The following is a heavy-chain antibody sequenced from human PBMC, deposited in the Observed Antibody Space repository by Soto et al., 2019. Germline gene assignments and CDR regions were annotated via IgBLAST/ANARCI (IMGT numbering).Heavy chain of an antibody. CDR2: INSDGSNP. V-gene: IGHV3-74*03. Sequence: AQLVESGGGLVQPGGSLRLSCAASGFTFSSHWMHWVRQAPGKGLVWVSRINSDGSNPTYADSVRGRFTISRDNARGTLNLQMNRLRADGTAVYYCARGRGGYRFCWGQGTLVTVSS. J-gene: IGHJ4*02. CDR1: GFTFSSHW. CDR3: ARGRGGYRFC. D-gene: IGHD5-18*01.